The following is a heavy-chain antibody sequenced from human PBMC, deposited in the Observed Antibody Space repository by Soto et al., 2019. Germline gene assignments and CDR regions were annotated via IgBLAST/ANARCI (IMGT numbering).Heavy chain of an antibody. J-gene: IGHJ4*02. D-gene: IGHD3-10*01. CDR2: ISAYNGNT. CDR1: GYTFTSYG. CDR3: ARDLEHYYGSGSYYNALDY. Sequence: GASVKVSCKASGYTFTSYGISWVRQAPGQGLEWMGWISAYNGNTNYAQKLQGRVTMTTDTSTSTAYMELRSLRSDDTAVYYCARDLEHYYGSGSYYNALDYWGQGTLVTVSS. V-gene: IGHV1-18*01.